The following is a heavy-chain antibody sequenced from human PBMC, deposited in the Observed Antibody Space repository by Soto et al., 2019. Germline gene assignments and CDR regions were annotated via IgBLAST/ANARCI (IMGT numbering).Heavy chain of an antibody. D-gene: IGHD3-3*01. CDR3: ARVSSGADFWSGYSSNWFDP. Sequence: GGSLRLSCAASGFTFSSYWMSWVRQAPGKGLEWVANIKQDGSEKYYVDSVKGRFTISRDNAKNSLYLQMNSLRAEDTAVYYCARVSSGADFWSGYSSNWFDPWGQGTLGTVSS. CDR2: IKQDGSEK. CDR1: GFTFSSYW. V-gene: IGHV3-7*01. J-gene: IGHJ5*02.